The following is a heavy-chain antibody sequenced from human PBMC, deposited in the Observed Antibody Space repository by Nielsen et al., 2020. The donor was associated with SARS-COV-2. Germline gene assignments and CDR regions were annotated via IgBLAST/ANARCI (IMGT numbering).Heavy chain of an antibody. CDR2: IKQDGSEK. J-gene: IGHJ4*02. CDR1: GFTFSSYA. D-gene: IGHD5-18*01. CDR3: ARWVHTAMVKYFDY. V-gene: IGHV3-7*03. Sequence: GGSLRLSCAASGFTFSSYAMSWVRQAPGKGLEWVANIKQDGSEKYYVDSVKGRFTISRDNAKNSLYLQMNSLRAEDTAVYYCARWVHTAMVKYFDYWGQGTLVTVSS.